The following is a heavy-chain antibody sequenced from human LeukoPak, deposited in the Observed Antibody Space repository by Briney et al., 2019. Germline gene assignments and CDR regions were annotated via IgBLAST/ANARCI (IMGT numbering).Heavy chain of an antibody. CDR2: ISHEGSGA. CDR1: GFSFSSYG. D-gene: IGHD2-2*01. V-gene: IGHV3-30*03. Sequence: PGGSLRLSCAASGFSFSSYGMHWVRQAPGKGLEWVAAISHEGSGAYYADSMKGRFTISRDQLKNTLSLQMNSLRAEDTAVYYCTRTMERYCRRINCYPPDYWGQGTLVSVSS. J-gene: IGHJ4*02. CDR3: TRTMERYCRRINCYPPDY.